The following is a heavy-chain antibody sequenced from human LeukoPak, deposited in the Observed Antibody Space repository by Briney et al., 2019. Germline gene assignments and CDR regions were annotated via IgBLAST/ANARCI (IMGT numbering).Heavy chain of an antibody. V-gene: IGHV4-38-2*01. Sequence: SETLSLTCAVSGYSISSGYYWGWIRQPPGKGLEWIGSIYHSGSTYYNPSLKSRVTISVDTSKNQFSLKLSSVTAADTAVYYCARRYCSSTSCRLGWFDPGGQGTLVTVSS. J-gene: IGHJ5*02. D-gene: IGHD2-2*01. CDR3: ARRYCSSTSCRLGWFDP. CDR1: GYSISSGYY. CDR2: IYHSGST.